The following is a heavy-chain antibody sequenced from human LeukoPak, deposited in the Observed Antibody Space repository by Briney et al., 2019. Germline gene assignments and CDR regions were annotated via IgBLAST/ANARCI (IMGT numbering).Heavy chain of an antibody. Sequence: SETLSLTCTVSGGSINYYFWNWIRQPPGKGLEWIGYIYYIGTTGSNPSLKSRVTISVDTSKSQFSLNLRSVTAADTAVYYCARDRYYYDSSGYYPEYYFDYWGQGTLVTVSS. J-gene: IGHJ4*02. CDR2: IYYIGTT. D-gene: IGHD3-22*01. CDR1: GGSINYYF. V-gene: IGHV4-59*13. CDR3: ARDRYYYDSSGYYPEYYFDY.